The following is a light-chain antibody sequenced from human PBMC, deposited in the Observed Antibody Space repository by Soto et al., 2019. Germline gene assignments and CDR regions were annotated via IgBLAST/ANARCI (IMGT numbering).Light chain of an antibody. CDR2: GAS. J-gene: IGKJ4*01. CDR3: QQSGLT. Sequence: EIVLTQSPGTLSLSPGERATLSCRASQSVSSSYLAWYQQKPGQAPRLLIYGASSRVTGIPDRFSGSGSGTDFTLTISRLEPEDFAVYYCQQSGLTFGGGTKVEIK. V-gene: IGKV3-20*01. CDR1: QSVSSSY.